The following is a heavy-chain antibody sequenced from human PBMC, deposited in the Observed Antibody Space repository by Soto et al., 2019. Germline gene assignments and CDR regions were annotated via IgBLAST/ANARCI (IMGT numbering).Heavy chain of an antibody. J-gene: IGHJ4*02. Sequence: QVQLVQSGAAVKKPGSSVKVSCKASGGTFSSYAISWVRQAPGQGLEWMGGIIPIFGTANYAQKFQGRVTITEDESTSTAYMELSSLRAEDTAVYDCVILTGSIPFDYWGQGTLVTVSS. V-gene: IGHV1-69*01. D-gene: IGHD3-9*01. CDR3: VILTGSIPFDY. CDR2: IIPIFGTA. CDR1: GGTFSSYA.